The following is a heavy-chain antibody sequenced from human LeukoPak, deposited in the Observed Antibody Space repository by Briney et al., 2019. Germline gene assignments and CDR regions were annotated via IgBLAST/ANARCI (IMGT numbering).Heavy chain of an antibody. V-gene: IGHV3-66*01. D-gene: IGHD1-26*01. CDR2: IYSGGYT. Sequence: GGSLRLSCAASGFTVSSNYMTWVRQAPGQGLEWVSLIYSGGYTYYADSVEGRFTISRDKSKNTLYLQMNSLRAEDTAVYYCAIPSGSYYDYYFDYWGQGTLVTVSS. J-gene: IGHJ4*02. CDR1: GFTVSSNY. CDR3: AIPSGSYYDYYFDY.